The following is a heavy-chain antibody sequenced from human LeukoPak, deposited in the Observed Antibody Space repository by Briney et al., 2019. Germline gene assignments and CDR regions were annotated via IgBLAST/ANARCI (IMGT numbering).Heavy chain of an antibody. CDR3: ARHGTRAYYYDSSGDAFDI. CDR2: IYYSGST. J-gene: IGHJ3*02. Sequence: SETLSLTCSVSGGSIRSHYWSWIRQPPGKGLEWIGYIYYSGSTYYNPSLKSRVTISVDTSKDQFSLKLSSVTAADTAVYYCARHGTRAYYYDSSGDAFDIWGQGTMVTVSS. V-gene: IGHV4-59*08. CDR1: GGSIRSHY. D-gene: IGHD3-22*01.